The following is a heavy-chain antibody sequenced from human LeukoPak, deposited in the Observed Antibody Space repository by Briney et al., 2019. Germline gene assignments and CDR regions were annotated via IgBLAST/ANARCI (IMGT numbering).Heavy chain of an antibody. D-gene: IGHD2-15*01. CDR1: GFTFSSYA. V-gene: IGHV3-23*01. J-gene: IGHJ4*02. CDR3: AKGTSSSCYSAPNY. CDR2: ICSNDNNT. Sequence: GGSLRLSCAASGFTFSSYAMNWVRQAPGKGLEWVSAICSNDNNTYYANSVKGRFTISRDNSKNTLSLQLNSLRAEDTAVYYCAKGTSSSCYSAPNYWGQGTLVTVSS.